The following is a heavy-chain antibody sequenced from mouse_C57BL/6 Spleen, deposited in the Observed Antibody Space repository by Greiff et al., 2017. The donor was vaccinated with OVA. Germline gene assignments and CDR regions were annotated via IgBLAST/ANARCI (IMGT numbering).Heavy chain of an antibody. J-gene: IGHJ2*01. D-gene: IGHD2-3*01. CDR3: TRGGDDVYPNYFDY. CDR2: ISSGGDYI. V-gene: IGHV5-9-1*02. CDR1: GFTFSSYA. Sequence: EVKLMESGEGLVKPGGSLKLSCAASGFTFSSYAMSWVRQTPEKRLEWVAYISSGGDYIYYADTVKGRFTISRDNARNTLYLQMSSLKSEDTAMYYCTRGGDDVYPNYFDYWGQGTTLTVSS.